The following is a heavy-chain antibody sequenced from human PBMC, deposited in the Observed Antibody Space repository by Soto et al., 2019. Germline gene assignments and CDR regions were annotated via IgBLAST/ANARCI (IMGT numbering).Heavy chain of an antibody. CDR1: GFTFSSYT. Sequence: EVQLLESGGDLVQPGGSLRLSCVASGFTFSSYTMTWVRQAPGKGLEWVSVIYSSGDSTYYADSVKGRFTISRDNSKNTLYLQMNSLRVDDTAVYYCAKSPTMTTKVVDYWGQGTLVTVSS. CDR2: IYSSGDST. D-gene: IGHD4-17*01. V-gene: IGHV3-23*01. CDR3: AKSPTMTTKVVDY. J-gene: IGHJ4*02.